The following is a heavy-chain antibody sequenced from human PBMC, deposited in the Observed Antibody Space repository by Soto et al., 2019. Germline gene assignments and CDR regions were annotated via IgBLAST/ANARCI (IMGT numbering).Heavy chain of an antibody. V-gene: IGHV3-23*01. CDR3: AKCSVGTVRPSGWCNLFDP. J-gene: IGHJ5*02. CDR2: IRVGGGDT. D-gene: IGHD6-19*01. Sequence: EVRLLESGGGLAQPGGSRRLSCAASGFTFSSSAMNWVRQAPGKELAWVSSIRVGGGDTFYADSVRGRFTVSRDISRNTLYLQMNSLRAEDTAIYYCAKCSVGTVRPSGWCNLFDPWGQGTPVTVSS. CDR1: GFTFSSSA.